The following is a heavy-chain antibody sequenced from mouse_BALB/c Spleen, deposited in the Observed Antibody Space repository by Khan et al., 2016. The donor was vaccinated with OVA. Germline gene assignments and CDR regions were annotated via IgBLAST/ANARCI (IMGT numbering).Heavy chain of an antibody. J-gene: IGHJ4*01. Sequence: VKLLESGPGLVAPSQSLSITCTVSGFSLTGYGVNWVRQPPGKGLEWLGMIWGDGSTDYNSALKSRLIITKDNSKSQVFLKMNSLQTDDTARYYCARAYYANYREAMDYWGQGNSVTVSS. D-gene: IGHD2-10*01. CDR3: ARAYYANYREAMDY. V-gene: IGHV2-6-7*01. CDR1: GFSLTGYG. CDR2: IWGDGST.